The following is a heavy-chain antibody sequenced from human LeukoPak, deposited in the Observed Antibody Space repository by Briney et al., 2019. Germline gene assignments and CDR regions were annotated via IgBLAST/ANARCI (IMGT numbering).Heavy chain of an antibody. Sequence: ASVKVSCKASGGTFSSYAISWVRQAPGQGLEWMGRINPNSGGTNYAQKFQGRVTMTRDTSISTAYMELSRLRSDDTAVYYCAREHPPSFSRQQLPPEVDYWGQGTLVTVSS. CDR2: INPNSGGT. CDR1: GGTFSSYA. D-gene: IGHD6-13*01. CDR3: AREHPPSFSRQQLPPEVDY. J-gene: IGHJ4*02. V-gene: IGHV1-2*06.